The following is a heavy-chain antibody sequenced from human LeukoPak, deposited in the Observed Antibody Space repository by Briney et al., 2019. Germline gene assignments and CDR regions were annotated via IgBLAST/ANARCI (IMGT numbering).Heavy chain of an antibody. V-gene: IGHV3-9*01. J-gene: IGHJ4*02. D-gene: IGHD3-10*01. Sequence: GGSLRLSCAASGFTFDDYAMHWVRQAPGKGLEWVSGISWNSGSIGYADSVKGRFTISRDNAKNSLYLQMNSLRAEDTAVYYCAPGTTVPTWGQGTLVTVSS. CDR3: APGTTVPT. CDR1: GFTFDDYA. CDR2: ISWNSGSI.